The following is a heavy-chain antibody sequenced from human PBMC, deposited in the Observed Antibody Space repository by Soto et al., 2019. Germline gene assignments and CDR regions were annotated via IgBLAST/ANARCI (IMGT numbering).Heavy chain of an antibody. CDR2: IKSKTDGGTT. J-gene: IGHJ6*02. CDR1: GFTFSNAW. CDR3: TTSRTTYYYGSGSSNYYGMDV. V-gene: IGHV3-15*07. D-gene: IGHD3-10*01. Sequence: PGGSLRLSCAASGFTFSNAWMNWVRQAPGKGLEWVGRIKSKTDGGTTDYAAPVKGRFTISRDDSKNTLYLQMNSLKTEDTAVYYCTTSRTTYYYGSGSSNYYGMDVWGQGTTVTVSS.